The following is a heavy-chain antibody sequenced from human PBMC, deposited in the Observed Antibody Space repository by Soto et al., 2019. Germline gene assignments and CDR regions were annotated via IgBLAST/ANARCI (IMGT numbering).Heavy chain of an antibody. J-gene: IGHJ4*02. Sequence: GSLRLSCAASGFTFSTYAMTWVRQAPGKGLEWVSTLSGSGRSTYYADSVKGRFTISRDNSKNTVFLQMNSLRAEDTAVYYCAKDGSYYYDSSGYFYFDSWGQGTLVTVSS. CDR2: LSGSGRST. D-gene: IGHD3-22*01. CDR1: GFTFSTYA. CDR3: AKDGSYYYDSSGYFYFDS. V-gene: IGHV3-23*01.